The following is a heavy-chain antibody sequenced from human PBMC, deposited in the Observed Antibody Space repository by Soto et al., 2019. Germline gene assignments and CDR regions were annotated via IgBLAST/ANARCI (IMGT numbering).Heavy chain of an antibody. V-gene: IGHV1-18*01. CDR1: GYTFTSYG. J-gene: IGHJ4*02. CDR3: AIYYYDSSGYPNYFDY. CDR2: ISAYNGNT. Sequence: ASVKVSCKASGYTFTSYGISWVRQAPGQGLEWMGWISAYNGNTNYAQKLQGRVTMTTDTSTSTAYMELRGLRSDDTAVYYCAIYYYDSSGYPNYFDYWGQGTLVTVSS. D-gene: IGHD3-22*01.